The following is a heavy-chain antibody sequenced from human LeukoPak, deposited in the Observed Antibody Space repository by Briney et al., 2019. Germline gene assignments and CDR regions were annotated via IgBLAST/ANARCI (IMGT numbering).Heavy chain of an antibody. Sequence: ASVKVSCKASGYSFTAYYMHWVRQAPGQGLEWMGWINPNSGGTNYAQKFQGRVTMTRDTSISTAYMELSRLRSDDTAVYYCAREESIKDAFDIWGQGTMVTVSS. D-gene: IGHD3-10*01. J-gene: IGHJ3*02. CDR1: GYSFTAYY. CDR2: INPNSGGT. CDR3: AREESIKDAFDI. V-gene: IGHV1-2*02.